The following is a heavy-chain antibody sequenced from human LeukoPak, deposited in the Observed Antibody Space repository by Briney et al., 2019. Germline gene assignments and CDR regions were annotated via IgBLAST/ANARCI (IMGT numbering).Heavy chain of an antibody. CDR1: GFTFSSYA. Sequence: GGSLRLSCAASGFTFSSYAMSWVRQAPGKGLEWVSAISVSSTSRYYADSVKGRFTISRDNSKNSLYLQMNSLRAEDTAIYYCARPIAAAAPYTYWGQGTLVTVSS. D-gene: IGHD6-13*01. CDR3: ARPIAAAAPYTY. V-gene: IGHV3-23*01. CDR2: ISVSSTSR. J-gene: IGHJ4*02.